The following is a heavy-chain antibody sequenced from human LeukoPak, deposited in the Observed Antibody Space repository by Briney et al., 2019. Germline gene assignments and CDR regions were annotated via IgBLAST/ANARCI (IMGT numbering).Heavy chain of an antibody. J-gene: IGHJ4*02. CDR3: AGGSGIAKD. Sequence: SETLSLTCAVYGGSFSGYYWSWIRQPPGKGLEWIGEINHSGSTNYNPSLKSRVTISVDTSKNQFSLKLSSVTAADTAVYYCAGGSGIAKDWGQGTLVTVSS. CDR2: INHSGST. V-gene: IGHV4-34*01. CDR1: GGSFSGYY. D-gene: IGHD6-13*01.